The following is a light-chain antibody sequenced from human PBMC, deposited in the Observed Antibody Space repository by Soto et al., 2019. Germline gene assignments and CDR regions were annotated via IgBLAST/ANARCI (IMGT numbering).Light chain of an antibody. CDR3: QQLNGYPIT. V-gene: IGKV1-9*01. CDR1: QSIRSC. Sequence: DIQMTQSPSTLSASVGDRVTITCRASQSIRSCLNWYQQKPGKAPKLLIYAASTLQGGVPSRFSGSGSGTDFTLTISSLQPEDFATYFCQQLNGYPITFGQGTRLEIK. CDR2: AAS. J-gene: IGKJ5*01.